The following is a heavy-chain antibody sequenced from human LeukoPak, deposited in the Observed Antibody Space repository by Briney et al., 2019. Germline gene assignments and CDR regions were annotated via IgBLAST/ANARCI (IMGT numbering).Heavy chain of an antibody. CDR2: INPNSGDT. Sequence: ASVKVSCKASGYTFTGYYLHWVRQAPGQGLEWMGWINPNSGDTNYAQKFQGRVTMTRDTSISTAYMELSRLRSDETAVYHCARDLTMFVVVPGYWGQGTLVTVSS. CDR3: ARDLTMFVVVPGY. V-gene: IGHV1-2*02. J-gene: IGHJ4*02. CDR1: GYTFTGYY. D-gene: IGHD3-10*02.